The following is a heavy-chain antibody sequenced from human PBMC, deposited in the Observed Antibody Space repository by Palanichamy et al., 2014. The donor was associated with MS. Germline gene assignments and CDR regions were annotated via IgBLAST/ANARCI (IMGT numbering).Heavy chain of an antibody. CDR2: IHPSGST. V-gene: IGHV4-4*07. CDR1: SDSISGHW. CDR3: ARDAAGPAAFDY. J-gene: IGHJ4*02. Sequence: QVQLQESGPGVVKPSETLSLTCTVSSDSISGHWWSWIRQPAGRGLEWIGRIHPSGSTFYSPSLKSRVTVSVDTSKNQFSLNLNSVTAADTAVYYCARDAAGPAAFDYWGQGTLVTVSS. D-gene: IGHD2-2*01.